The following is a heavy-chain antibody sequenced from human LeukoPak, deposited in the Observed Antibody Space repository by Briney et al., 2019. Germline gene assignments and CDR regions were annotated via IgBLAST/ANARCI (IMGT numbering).Heavy chain of an antibody. CDR3: AGNIYYYYMDV. V-gene: IGHV4-4*09. Sequence: SETLSPTCTVSGGSISSYYWSWIRQPPGKGLEWIGYIYTSGSTNYNPSLKSRVTISVDTSKNQFSLKLSSVTAADTAVYYCAGNIYYYYMDVWGKGTTVTVSS. D-gene: IGHD1-1*01. CDR2: IYTSGST. J-gene: IGHJ6*03. CDR1: GGSISSYY.